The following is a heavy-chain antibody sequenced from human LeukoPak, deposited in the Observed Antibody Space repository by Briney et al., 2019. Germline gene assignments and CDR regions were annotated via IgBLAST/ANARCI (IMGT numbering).Heavy chain of an antibody. Sequence: GASVKVSCKASGYTFTSYGISWVRQAPGQGLEWMGWMNPNSGNTGYAQKFQGRVTMTRDTSITTAYLDLGSLKSEDTAVYYCARGTPYCSSSSCYNYWGQGTLVTVSS. CDR2: MNPNSGNT. V-gene: IGHV1-8*02. D-gene: IGHD2-2*02. CDR3: ARGTPYCSSSSCYNY. CDR1: GYTFTSYG. J-gene: IGHJ4*02.